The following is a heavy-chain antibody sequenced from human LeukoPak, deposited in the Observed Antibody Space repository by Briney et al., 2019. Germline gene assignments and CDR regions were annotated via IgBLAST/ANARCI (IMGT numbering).Heavy chain of an antibody. J-gene: IGHJ4*02. CDR1: GFTFNSFF. CDR3: VRDLGHSRHYFEY. CDR2: ISQDGSET. D-gene: IGHD7-27*01. Sequence: GGSLRLSCAASGFTFNSFFLNWVRLTPGRELEWLACISQDGSETFYMDSVRGRFTISRDNTKNSLYSQMDSLRAEDTAVYFCVRDLGHSRHYFEYWGQGALVTVSS. V-gene: IGHV3-7*01.